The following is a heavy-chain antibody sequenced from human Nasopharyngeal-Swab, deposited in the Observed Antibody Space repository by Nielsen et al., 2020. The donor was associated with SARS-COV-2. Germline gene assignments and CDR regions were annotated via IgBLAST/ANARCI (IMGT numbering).Heavy chain of an antibody. V-gene: IGHV3-9*01. CDR2: ITWNSGTI. Sequence: SLKISCVASGFPFDDYAMSWVRQVPGKGLQWVSGITWNSGTIGYADSVKGRFTISRDNAKNSLYLQMNSLRVEDTALYYCAKDTRSPSMVRGPFDYWGQGTMVTVSS. CDR1: GFPFDDYA. CDR3: AKDTRSPSMVRGPFDY. J-gene: IGHJ4*02. D-gene: IGHD3-10*01.